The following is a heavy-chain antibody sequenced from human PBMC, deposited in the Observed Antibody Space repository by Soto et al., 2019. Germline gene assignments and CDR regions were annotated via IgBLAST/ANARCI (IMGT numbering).Heavy chain of an antibody. CDR2: IIPIFGTA. V-gene: IGHV1-69*13. J-gene: IGHJ4*02. D-gene: IGHD3-22*01. CDR3: ARDRYEYYYDSSGYYDHFDY. Sequence: GASVKVSCKASGGTFSSYAISWVRQAPGQGLEWMGGIIPIFGTANYAQKFQGRVTITADESTSTAYMELSSLRSEDTAVYYCARDRYEYYYDSSGYYDHFDYWGQGTLVTVS. CDR1: GGTFSSYA.